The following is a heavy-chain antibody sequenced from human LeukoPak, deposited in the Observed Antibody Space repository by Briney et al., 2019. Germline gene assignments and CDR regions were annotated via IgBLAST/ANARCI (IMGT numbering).Heavy chain of an antibody. CDR3: ARTVPGYCSGGSCLGY. D-gene: IGHD2-15*01. CDR2: IFSGRNT. CDR1: GFTVSSNY. Sequence: GGSLRLSCAASGFTVSSNYMSWVRQAPGKGLDWVSVIFSGRNTYYADPVKGRFTISTDNSKNTLDLQMNSLRAEDTAVYYCARTVPGYCSGGSCLGYRGQGTLGTVSS. V-gene: IGHV3-66*01. J-gene: IGHJ4*02.